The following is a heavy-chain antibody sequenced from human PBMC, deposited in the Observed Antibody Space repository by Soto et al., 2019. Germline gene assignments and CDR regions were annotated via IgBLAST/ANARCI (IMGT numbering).Heavy chain of an antibody. Sequence: ASVKVSCKASGGSFGKSAINWVRQTPGQGLEWLGGFIPVYRTLNYAQKFQGRVTITADESTGTAYMTLSSLAFDDTAVYYCATGVIWIGYFTVDSWGQGTSVTV. V-gene: IGHV1-69*13. J-gene: IGHJ4*02. CDR3: ATGVIWIGYFTVDS. CDR1: GGSFGKSA. D-gene: IGHD3-3*01. CDR2: FIPVYRTL.